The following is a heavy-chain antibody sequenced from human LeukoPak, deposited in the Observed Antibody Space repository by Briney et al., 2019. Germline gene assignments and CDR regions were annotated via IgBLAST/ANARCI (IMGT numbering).Heavy chain of an antibody. J-gene: IGHJ5*02. D-gene: IGHD2-15*01. CDR1: GVSLSSSSYY. CDR2: IYHDGST. CDR3: ARRAHVGEPAA. V-gene: IGHV4-39*01. Sequence: SETLPLTCAVSGVSLSSSSYYWSWIRQPPGKGLEWIGSIYHDGSTYSNPSLEGRVTISVDTSKNQFSLKLTSVTAADTAMYHCARRAHVGEPAAWGQGTLVTVSS.